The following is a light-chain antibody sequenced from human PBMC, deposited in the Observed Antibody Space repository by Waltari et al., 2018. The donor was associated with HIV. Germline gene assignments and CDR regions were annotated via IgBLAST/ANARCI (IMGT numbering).Light chain of an antibody. CDR3: CSYAGSNTYL. J-gene: IGLJ1*01. V-gene: IGLV2-23*02. CDR2: DVS. Sequence: QSALTQPASVSGFPGPSITISCPGSRSDVGSYNFFSWYQQHPGKAPKLLIYDVSKRPSGVSNRFSGSKSGNTASLTISGLQAEDEADYYCCSYAGSNTYLFGTGTEVTVL. CDR1: RSDVGSYNF.